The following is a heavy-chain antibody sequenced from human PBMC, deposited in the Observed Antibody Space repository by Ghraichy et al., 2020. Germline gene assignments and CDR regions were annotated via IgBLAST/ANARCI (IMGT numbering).Heavy chain of an antibody. V-gene: IGHV3-7*03. CDR3: ARWDYHDNRGSYHDVFDI. J-gene: IGHJ3*02. D-gene: IGHD3-22*01. CDR2: IKPDGSEK. Sequence: GGSLRLSCAASGFTFSDYWMSWVRQAPEKGLEWLGNIKPDGSEKFYVDSVKGRFTISRDNAKSSLYLQLNSLRAEDTAVYYCARWDYHDNRGSYHDVFDIWGQGTLVTVSS. CDR1: GFTFSDYW.